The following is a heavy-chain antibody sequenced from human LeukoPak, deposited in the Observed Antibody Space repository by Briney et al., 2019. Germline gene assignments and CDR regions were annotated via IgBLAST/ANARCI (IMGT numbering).Heavy chain of an antibody. J-gene: IGHJ4*02. CDR1: GGSISSYY. CDR3: ARVRGGGFDY. V-gene: IGHV4-59*01. D-gene: IGHD3-10*01. Sequence: SETLSLTCTVSGGSISSYYWSWIRQPPGKGLERIGYIYYSGSTNYNPSLKSRVTISVDTSKNQFSLKLSSVTAADTAVYYCARVRGGGFDYWGQGTLVTVSS. CDR2: IYYSGST.